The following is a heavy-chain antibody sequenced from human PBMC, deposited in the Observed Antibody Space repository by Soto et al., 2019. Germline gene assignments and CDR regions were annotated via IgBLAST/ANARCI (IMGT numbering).Heavy chain of an antibody. CDR2: ISSNGGST. J-gene: IGHJ6*03. Sequence: GGSLRLSCSASGFTFSSYAMHWVRQAPGKGLEYVSAISSNGGSTYYADSVKGRFTISRDNSKNTLYLQMSSLRAEDTAVYYCARYCSGGSCSGLYYYYYMDVWGKGTTVTVSS. V-gene: IGHV3-64D*08. D-gene: IGHD2-15*01. CDR3: ARYCSGGSCSGLYYYYYMDV. CDR1: GFTFSSYA.